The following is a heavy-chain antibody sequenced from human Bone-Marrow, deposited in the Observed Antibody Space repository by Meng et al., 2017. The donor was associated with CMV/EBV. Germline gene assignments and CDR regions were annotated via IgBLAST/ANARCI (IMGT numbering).Heavy chain of an antibody. CDR2: IIPILGIA. J-gene: IGHJ5*02. CDR3: ARDRPDSSSWYWFDP. D-gene: IGHD6-13*01. CDR1: GGTFSSYT. V-gene: IGHV1-69*04. Sequence: SVKVSCKASGGTFSSYTISWVRQAPGQGLEWMGRIIPILGIANYAQKFQGRVTITADKSTSTAYMELSSLRSEDTAVYYCARDRPDSSSWYWFDPWGQGTLVTVP.